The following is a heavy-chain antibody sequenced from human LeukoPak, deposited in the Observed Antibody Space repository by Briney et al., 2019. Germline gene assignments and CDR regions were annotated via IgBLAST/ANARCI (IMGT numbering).Heavy chain of an antibody. CDR3: ARAAIAVAGDYHYHYMDV. CDR1: GHTFTGHY. V-gene: IGHV1-2*02. CDR2: ISPSSGDT. J-gene: IGHJ6*03. Sequence: GASVKVSCKASGHTFTGHYMHWVRQAPGQGLEWMGWISPSSGDTDYAQRFQGRVTMTRDTSISTAYMELRRLRSDDTAVYYCARAAIAVAGDYHYHYMDVWGKGTTVTVSS. D-gene: IGHD6-19*01.